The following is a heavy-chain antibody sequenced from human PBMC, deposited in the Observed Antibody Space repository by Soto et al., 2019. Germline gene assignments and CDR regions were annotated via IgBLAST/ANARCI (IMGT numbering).Heavy chain of an antibody. J-gene: IGHJ4*02. CDR1: GVPLGSSTHS. V-gene: IGHV4-39*01. CDR3: ASGRYDASGYFAY. D-gene: IGHD3-22*01. Sequence: SATRSLTSPCSGVPLGSSTHSWDWIRQSPGTGLEWIGSIDESGNTYYNPSLKSRVIMSVDTSKNQFSLKLISVTGADSGFYYCASGRYDASGYFAYWGQGNLVT. CDR2: IDESGNT.